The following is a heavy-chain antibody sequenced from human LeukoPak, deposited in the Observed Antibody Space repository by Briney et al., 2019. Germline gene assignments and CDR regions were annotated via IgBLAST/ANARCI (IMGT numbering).Heavy chain of an antibody. CDR1: GFTFSSYA. J-gene: IGHJ4*02. D-gene: IGHD5-24*01. V-gene: IGHV3-30-3*01. CDR2: ISYDGSNK. Sequence: GGSLRLSCAASGFTFSSYAMHWVRQAPGKGLEWVAVISYDGSNKYYADSVKGRFTIPRDNSKNTLYLQMNSLRAEDTAVYYCARGSLWLQLDYWGQGTLVTVSS. CDR3: ARGSLWLQLDY.